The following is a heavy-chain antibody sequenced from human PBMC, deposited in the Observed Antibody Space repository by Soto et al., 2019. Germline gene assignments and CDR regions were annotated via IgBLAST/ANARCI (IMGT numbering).Heavy chain of an antibody. Sequence: QVQLVQSGAEVVKPGSSVKVSCKASGDTFDTFAISWVRQAPGQGLEWMGGIIPIFRTPDYGQKFQGRVTLTADEXTSTAYMELSSLRSEDTAVYYCARDKDREQLGGNYYYTLGVWGQGTTVTVSS. CDR3: ARDKDREQLGGNYYYTLGV. CDR2: IIPIFRTP. CDR1: GDTFDTFA. V-gene: IGHV1-69*12. D-gene: IGHD1-1*01. J-gene: IGHJ6*02.